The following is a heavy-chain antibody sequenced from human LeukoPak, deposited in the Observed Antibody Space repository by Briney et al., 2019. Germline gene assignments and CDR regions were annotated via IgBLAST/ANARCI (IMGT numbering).Heavy chain of an antibody. J-gene: IGHJ4*02. CDR2: INPNSGGA. V-gene: IGHV1-2*02. CDR3: ARGQSLNDY. Sequence: ASLKDSCMPSGYTLTEYYMHWVRPAPGQGLGWMGWINPNSGGANYAENFQGRVTMTRDTSTSTAYMELSSLRYDDTALYYCARGQSLNDYWGQGTLVTVSS. CDR1: GYTLTEYY.